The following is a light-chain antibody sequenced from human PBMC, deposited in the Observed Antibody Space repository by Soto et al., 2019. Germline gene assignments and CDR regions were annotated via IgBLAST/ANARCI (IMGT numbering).Light chain of an antibody. CDR2: KAS. Sequence: DIQMTQSPSTLSASVGDRVTITCRASQSISTWLAWYQQKPGKAPKLLIYKASGLESGVPSRFSGSGSGTEFILTISSLQPDDFATYYCQQYDSYSWTFGQGTKVDIK. CDR3: QQYDSYSWT. CDR1: QSISTW. V-gene: IGKV1-5*03. J-gene: IGKJ1*01.